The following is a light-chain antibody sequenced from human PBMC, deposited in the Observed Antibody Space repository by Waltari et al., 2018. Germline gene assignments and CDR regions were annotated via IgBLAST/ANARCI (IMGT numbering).Light chain of an antibody. CDR3: QQYYSTPWT. CDR2: WAS. Sequence: DIVMTQSPDSLAVSLGERATINCKSSQTVLYSSNNKNYLAWYQQKPGQPQKLLIYWASTRESGVPDRFSGSGSVTDFTLTISSLQAEDVAVYYCQQYYSTPWTFGQGTKVEIK. J-gene: IGKJ1*01. CDR1: QTVLYSSNNKNY. V-gene: IGKV4-1*01.